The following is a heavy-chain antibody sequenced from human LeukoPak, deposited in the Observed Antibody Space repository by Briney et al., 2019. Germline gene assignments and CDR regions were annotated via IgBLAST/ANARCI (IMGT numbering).Heavy chain of an antibody. CDR1: GVTFSHYG. V-gene: IGHV3-33*06. CDR2: IWSDGSNK. D-gene: IGHD4-11*01. J-gene: IGHJ4*02. Sequence: GRSLRLSCAASGVTFSHYGLHWVRQAPGKGLEWVAVIWSDGSNKYYADSVKGRFTISRDDSKQTLYLQMSSLRGEATAVYYCAEDGQGGFGYSNSLEYWGQGTLVTVSS. CDR3: AEDGQGGFGYSNSLEY.